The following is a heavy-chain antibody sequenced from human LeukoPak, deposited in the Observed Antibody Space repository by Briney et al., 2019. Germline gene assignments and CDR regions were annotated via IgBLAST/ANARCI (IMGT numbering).Heavy chain of an antibody. J-gene: IGHJ4*02. V-gene: IGHV4-34*01. D-gene: IGHD6-19*01. Sequence: PSETLSLTCAVYGGSFSCYYWSWIRQPPGKWLEWIGEINHSGSTNYNPSLKSRVTISVDTSKNQFSLKLSSVTAADTAVYYCARVLGSGCYGLIDYWGQGTLVTVSS. CDR3: ARVLGSGCYGLIDY. CDR2: INHSGST. CDR1: GGSFSCYY.